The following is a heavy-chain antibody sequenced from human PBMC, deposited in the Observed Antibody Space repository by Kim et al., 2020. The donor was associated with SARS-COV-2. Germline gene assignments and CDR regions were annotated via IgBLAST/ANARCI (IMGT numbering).Heavy chain of an antibody. J-gene: IGHJ4*02. V-gene: IGHV4-31*03. CDR2: IDSSGMT. CDR3: ASETCNSGSEY. D-gene: IGHD3-10*01. Sequence: SETLSLTCSVSGASISRPGYYWTWIRQHPGKGLEGNGYIDSSGMTNYNLSLKSRLAFSRDTSKNQFSLSLSSVTAADAAVYYCASETCNSGSEYWGQGT. CDR1: GASISRPGYY.